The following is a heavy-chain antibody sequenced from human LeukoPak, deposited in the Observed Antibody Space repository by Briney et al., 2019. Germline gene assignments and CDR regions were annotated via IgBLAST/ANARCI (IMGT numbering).Heavy chain of an antibody. D-gene: IGHD1-26*01. CDR2: IRSTSSYI. V-gene: IGHV3-21*01. Sequence: GGSLSLSCAASGLPFRTYILTWVRQAPAKGLEWVSSIRSTSSYIYYADSVKGRFTISRDNAKNSLYLQMNSLRAEDTAVYYCARLLRYPDYWGQGTLVTVSS. J-gene: IGHJ4*02. CDR3: ARLLRYPDY. CDR1: GLPFRTYI.